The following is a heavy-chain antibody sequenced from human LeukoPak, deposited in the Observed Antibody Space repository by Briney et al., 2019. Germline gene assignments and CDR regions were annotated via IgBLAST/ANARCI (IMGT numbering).Heavy chain of an antibody. Sequence: GGSLRLSCAASAITFSNSWMNRVRQAPGKGLEWVSAISGSGGSTYYADSVKGRFTISRDNSKNTLYLQMNSLRAEDTAVYYCAKVRNWMAVTVDYWGQGTLVTVSS. V-gene: IGHV3-23*01. D-gene: IGHD2-21*02. CDR1: AITFSNSW. CDR3: AKVRNWMAVTVDY. J-gene: IGHJ4*02. CDR2: ISGSGGST.